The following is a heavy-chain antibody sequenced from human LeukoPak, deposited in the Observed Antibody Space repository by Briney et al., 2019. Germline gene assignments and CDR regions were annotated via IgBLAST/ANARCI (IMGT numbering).Heavy chain of an antibody. CDR2: ISGSGGST. CDR1: GFTFSNHG. CDR3: ALGGSRSYWYFDL. J-gene: IGHJ2*01. D-gene: IGHD3-10*01. Sequence: GGSLRLSCAASGFTFSNHGMNWVRQAPGKGLEWVSAISGSGGSTYYADSVKGRFTISRDNSKNTLYLQMNSLRAEDTAVYYCALGGSRSYWYFDLWGRGTLVTVSS. V-gene: IGHV3-23*01.